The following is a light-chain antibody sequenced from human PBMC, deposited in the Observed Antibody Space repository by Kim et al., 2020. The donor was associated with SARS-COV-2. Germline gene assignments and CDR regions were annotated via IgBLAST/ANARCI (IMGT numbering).Light chain of an antibody. CDR2: KAS. J-gene: IGKJ2*01. V-gene: IGKV1-5*03. Sequence: ASVGDRVTITCRASQSISSWLAWYQQKPGKAPKLLIYKASSLESGVPSRFSGSGSGTEFTLSISCLQPDDFATYYCQQYNSYSPYTFGQGTKLEI. CDR3: QQYNSYSPYT. CDR1: QSISSW.